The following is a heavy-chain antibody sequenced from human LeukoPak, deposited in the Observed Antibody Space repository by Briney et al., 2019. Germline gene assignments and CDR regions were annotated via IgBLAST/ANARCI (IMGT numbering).Heavy chain of an antibody. J-gene: IGHJ4*02. V-gene: IGHV3-23*01. CDR1: GFTFTSFA. Sequence: GGSLTLSCAPSGFTFTSFAMSWVRPVPEKGLEWVSAISGRGGSTYYADSVKGRFTISRDNSKNTLYLQMNSLRDEDTAVYYCARQFGYSYGYGRSTFDYWGQGTLVTVSS. CDR3: ARQFGYSYGYGRSTFDY. D-gene: IGHD5-18*01. CDR2: ISGRGGST.